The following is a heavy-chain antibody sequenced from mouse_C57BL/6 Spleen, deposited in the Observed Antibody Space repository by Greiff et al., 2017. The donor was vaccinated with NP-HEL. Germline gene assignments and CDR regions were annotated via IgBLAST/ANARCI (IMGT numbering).Heavy chain of an antibody. J-gene: IGHJ3*01. Sequence: DVKLVESGGGLVQPGGSLKLSCAASGFTFSDYYMYWVRQTPEKRLEWVAYISNGGGSTYYPDTVKGRFTISRDNAKNTLYLQMSRLKSEDTAMYYCARPSYYYGSSPDAYWGQGTLVTVS. CDR2: ISNGGGST. CDR1: GFTFSDYY. V-gene: IGHV5-12*01. CDR3: ARPSYYYGSSPDAY. D-gene: IGHD1-1*01.